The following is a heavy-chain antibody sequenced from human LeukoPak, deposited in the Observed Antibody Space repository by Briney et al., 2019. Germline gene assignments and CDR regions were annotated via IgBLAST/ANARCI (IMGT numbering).Heavy chain of an antibody. CDR3: AREGGHYTMGYYFDY. CDR1: GYTFTSYD. J-gene: IGHJ4*02. CDR2: MNPNSGNT. Sequence: ASVKVSCKASGYTFTSYDINWVRQAPGQGLEWMGWMNPNSGNTGYAQKFQGRVTMTRNTSISTAYMELSSLRSEDTAVYYCAREGGHYTMGYYFDYWGQGTLVTVSS. D-gene: IGHD4-11*01. V-gene: IGHV1-8*01.